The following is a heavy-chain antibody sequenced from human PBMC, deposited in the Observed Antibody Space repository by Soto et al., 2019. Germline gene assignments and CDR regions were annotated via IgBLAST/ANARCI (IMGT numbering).Heavy chain of an antibody. V-gene: IGHV1-18*01. CDR1: GYTFTSYG. J-gene: IGHJ6*02. CDR3: ARSWVTGKGGMDV. D-gene: IGHD3-16*01. CDR2: INGYTGNT. Sequence: QVQLVQSGAEVKKPGASVKVSCKTSGYTFTSYGLCWVRQAPGQGLEWMGWINGYTGNTNYAQKFQGRVTMTTDTSTNTAYLDLWTLISDDTAVYYCARSWVTGKGGMDVWGQGTTVTVSS.